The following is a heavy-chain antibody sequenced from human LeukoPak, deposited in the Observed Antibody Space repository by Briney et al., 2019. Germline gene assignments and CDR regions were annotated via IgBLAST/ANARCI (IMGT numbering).Heavy chain of an antibody. CDR2: INHSGST. Sequence: PSETLSLTCAVYGGSFSGYYWSWIRQPPGKGLVWIGEINHSGSTNYNPSLKSRVTISVDTSKNQFSLKLSSVTAADTAVYYCARVNTAGGRAFDYWGQGTLVTVSS. CDR3: ARVNTAGGRAFDY. CDR1: GGSFSGYY. J-gene: IGHJ4*02. V-gene: IGHV4-34*01. D-gene: IGHD3-10*01.